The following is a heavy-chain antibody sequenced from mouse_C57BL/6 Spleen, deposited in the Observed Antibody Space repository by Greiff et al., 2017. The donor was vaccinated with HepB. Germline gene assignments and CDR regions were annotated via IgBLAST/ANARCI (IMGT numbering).Heavy chain of an antibody. D-gene: IGHD2-10*01. J-gene: IGHJ4*01. CDR3: VTYPGYAMDY. V-gene: IGHV10-3*01. CDR1: GFTFNTYA. Sequence: EVQVVESGGGLVQPKGSLKLSCAASGFTFNTYAMHWVRQAPGKGLEWVARIRSKSSNYATYYADSVKDRFTISRDDSQSMLYLQMHNLKTEDTAMSYCVTYPGYAMDYWGQGTSVTVSS. CDR2: IRSKSSNYAT.